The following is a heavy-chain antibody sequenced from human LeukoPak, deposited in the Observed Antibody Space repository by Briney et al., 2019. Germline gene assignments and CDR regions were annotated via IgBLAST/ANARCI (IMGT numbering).Heavy chain of an antibody. CDR3: ARTVLRYFDWLSP. D-gene: IGHD3-9*01. J-gene: IGHJ5*02. CDR2: MNPNSGNT. Sequence: GASVKVSCKASGYTFTSYDINWVRQATGQGLEWVGWMNPNSGNTGYAQKFQGRVTMTRNTSISTAYMELSSLRSEDTAVYYCARTVLRYFDWLSPWGQGTLVTVSS. CDR1: GYTFTSYD. V-gene: IGHV1-8*01.